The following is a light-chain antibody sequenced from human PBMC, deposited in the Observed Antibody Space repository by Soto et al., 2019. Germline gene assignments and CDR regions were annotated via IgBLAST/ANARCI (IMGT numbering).Light chain of an antibody. J-gene: IGKJ2*01. CDR2: AAS. Sequence: SVLTQSPGTLSLSPGEGATLSCRTSQSISSTYLAWYQQRPGQAPSLLIYAASSRATGIPDRFSGSGSGTDFPLTSSRVEDEDFAVYCCQQYFGTLYTFGQGTKLEIK. V-gene: IGKV3-20*01. CDR1: QSISSTY. CDR3: QQYFGTLYT.